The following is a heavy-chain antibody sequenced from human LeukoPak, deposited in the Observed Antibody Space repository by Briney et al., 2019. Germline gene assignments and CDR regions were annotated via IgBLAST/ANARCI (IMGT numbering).Heavy chain of an antibody. V-gene: IGHV4-39*07. J-gene: IGHJ4*02. CDR2: IYYSGST. CDR1: GGSISSSSYY. D-gene: IGHD6-13*01. Sequence: SETLSLTCTVSGGSISSSSYYWGWIRQPPGKGLEWIGSIYYSGSTYYNPSLKGRVTISVDTSKNQFSLKLSSVTAADTAVYYCARDRIAAAANDWGQGTLVTVSS. CDR3: ARDRIAAAAND.